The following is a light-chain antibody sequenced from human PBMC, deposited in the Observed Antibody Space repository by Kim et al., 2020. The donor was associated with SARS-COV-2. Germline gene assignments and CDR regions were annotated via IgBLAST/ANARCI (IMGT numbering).Light chain of an antibody. V-gene: IGKV1D-16*01. J-gene: IGKJ1*01. Sequence: DIQMTQSPSSLSASVGDRVTITCRASQGISTSLAWYQQKPGKVPKFLIYAASSLQTGVPSRFSGSGSGTDFTLTISSLQPEDFATYYCQQYNSYPLTFGQGTKVDIK. CDR2: AAS. CDR3: QQYNSYPLT. CDR1: QGISTS.